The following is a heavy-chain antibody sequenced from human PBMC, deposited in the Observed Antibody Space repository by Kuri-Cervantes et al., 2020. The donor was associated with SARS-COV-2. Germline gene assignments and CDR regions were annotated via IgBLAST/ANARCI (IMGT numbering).Heavy chain of an antibody. J-gene: IGHJ3*02. Sequence: SQTLSLTCAVYGGSFSGYYWSWIRQPPGKGLEWIGGINHSGSTNYNPSLKSRVTISVDTSKNQFSLKLSSVTAADTAVYYCARTYYYDSSGYPRYSDAFDIWGQGTMVTVSS. CDR1: GGSFSGYY. V-gene: IGHV4-34*01. D-gene: IGHD3-22*01. CDR3: ARTYYYDSSGYPRYSDAFDI. CDR2: INHSGST.